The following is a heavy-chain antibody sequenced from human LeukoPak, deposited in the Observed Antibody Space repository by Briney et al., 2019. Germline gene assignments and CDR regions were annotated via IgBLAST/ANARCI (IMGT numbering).Heavy chain of an antibody. Sequence: PSETLSLTCTVSGGSISSGGYYWSWIRQPPGKGLERIGYIYYSGSTYYNPSLKSRVTISVDTSKNQFSLKLSSVTAADTAVYYCARVVDYYDSSGITIDYWGQGTLVTVSS. CDR2: IYYSGST. CDR1: GGSISSGGYY. D-gene: IGHD3-22*01. V-gene: IGHV4-30-4*08. J-gene: IGHJ4*02. CDR3: ARVVDYYDSSGITIDY.